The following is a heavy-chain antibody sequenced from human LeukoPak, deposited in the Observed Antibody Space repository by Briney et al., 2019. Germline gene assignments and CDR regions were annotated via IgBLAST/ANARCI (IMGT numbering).Heavy chain of an antibody. J-gene: IGHJ6*02. D-gene: IGHD5-12*01. CDR3: ACLGYSGYGPLGYYYYGMDV. CDR1: GASISSSSYC. Sequence: SETLSLTCTVSGASISSSSYCWGWIRQPPGKGLEWIGSIYYSGSTYYNPSLKSRVTISVDTSKNQFSLKLSSVTAADTAVYYCACLGYSGYGPLGYYYYGMDVWGQGTTVTVSS. V-gene: IGHV4-39*01. CDR2: IYYSGST.